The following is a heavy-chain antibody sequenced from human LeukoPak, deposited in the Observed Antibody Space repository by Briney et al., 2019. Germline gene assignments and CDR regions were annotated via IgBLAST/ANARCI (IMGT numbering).Heavy chain of an antibody. CDR1: GGSISSSSYY. V-gene: IGHV4-39*07. D-gene: IGHD2-15*01. CDR3: ARDGGRADTDVFDI. CDR2: IYYSGST. Sequence: SETLSLTCTVSGGSISSSSYYWGWIRQPPGKGLEWIGSIYYSGSTYYNPSLKSRVTISVDTSKNQFSLKLSSVTAADTAVYYCARDGGRADTDVFDIWGQGTMVTVSS. J-gene: IGHJ3*02.